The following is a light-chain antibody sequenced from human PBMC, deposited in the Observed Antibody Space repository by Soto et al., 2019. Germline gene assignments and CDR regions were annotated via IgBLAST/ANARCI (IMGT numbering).Light chain of an antibody. V-gene: IGKV3-15*01. Sequence: QYTATVSVSLGKKATLSCGASQSVSSYLAWYQQKPGQAPRLLIYGASTRAIGVPARFSGSGSGTEFTLTVESLQSDVFAVHYCQPYDNWALIPVGPGTRLEIK. CDR3: QPYDNWALIP. CDR1: QSVSSY. CDR2: GAS. J-gene: IGKJ5*01.